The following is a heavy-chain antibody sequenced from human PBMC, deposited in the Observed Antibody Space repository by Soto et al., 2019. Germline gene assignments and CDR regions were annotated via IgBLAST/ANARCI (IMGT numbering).Heavy chain of an antibody. CDR2: IYYNGDT. CDR3: ARGVSYFDY. V-gene: IGHV4-59*01. Sequence: SETLSFTCTVSGASISSYYWSWIRQPPGKGLEWIGYIYYNGDTDYNPSLKSRVTISADTSKNQFFLKMDSVTAADTAVYYCARGVSYFDYWGQGTLVTV. CDR1: GASISSYY. J-gene: IGHJ4*02.